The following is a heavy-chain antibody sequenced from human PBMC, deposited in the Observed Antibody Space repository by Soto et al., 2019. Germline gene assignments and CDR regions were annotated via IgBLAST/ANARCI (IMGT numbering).Heavy chain of an antibody. CDR1: GFFLSDYG. V-gene: IGHV3-33*05. D-gene: IGHD1-26*01. Sequence: QVQLVESGGGVVQSGGSLTPSCTVSGFFLSDYGMHWVRQAPGKGLEWVAATSYDGSSEYYSDSVKDRFTTSRDNSKNTVYLHMNRLRAEDKGLYYCARGGGLNQLLSGSDHWGQGTLVTVSS. CDR2: TSYDGSSE. J-gene: IGHJ4*02. CDR3: ARGGGLNQLLSGSDH.